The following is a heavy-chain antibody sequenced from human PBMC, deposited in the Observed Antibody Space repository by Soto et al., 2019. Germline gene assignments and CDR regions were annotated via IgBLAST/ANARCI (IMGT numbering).Heavy chain of an antibody. V-gene: IGHV3-33*01. Sequence: QVQLVESGGGVVQPGRSLRLSCAASGFTFSSYGMHWVRQAPGKGLEWVAVIWYDGSNKYYADSVKGRFTISRDNSKNTLYLQMNSLRAEDTAVYYCARDGGSSTEKNWGQGTLVTVSS. CDR2: IWYDGSNK. CDR1: GFTFSSYG. D-gene: IGHD2-15*01. CDR3: ARDGGSSTEKN. J-gene: IGHJ4*02.